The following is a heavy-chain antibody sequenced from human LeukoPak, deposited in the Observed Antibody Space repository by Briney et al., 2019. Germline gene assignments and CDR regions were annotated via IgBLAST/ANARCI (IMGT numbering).Heavy chain of an antibody. V-gene: IGHV3-48*03. D-gene: IGHD3-3*01. CDR3: ARDGVLEKWHGPWDYYGMDV. Sequence: PGGSLRLSCAASGFTFSSYEMNWVRQAPGKGLEWVSYISSSGSTIYYADSVKGRFTISRDNAKNSLYLQMNSLRAEDTAVYYCARDGVLEKWHGPWDYYGMDVWGQGTTVTVSS. CDR1: GFTFSSYE. J-gene: IGHJ6*02. CDR2: ISSSGSTI.